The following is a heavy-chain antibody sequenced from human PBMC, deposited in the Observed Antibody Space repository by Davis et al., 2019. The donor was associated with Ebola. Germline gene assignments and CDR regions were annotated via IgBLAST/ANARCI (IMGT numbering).Heavy chain of an antibody. CDR1: GDTFSSFA. Sequence: SVKVSCKTSGDTFSSFAIGWLRQAPGQGLEWMGGIIPIFCTANYAQKFQGRVTITADESTSTAYMELSSLRSEDTAVYYCARREVIAVDPAGFDTWGQGTLVTVSS. CDR3: ARREVIAVDPAGFDT. D-gene: IGHD2-21*01. J-gene: IGHJ5*02. CDR2: IIPIFCTA. V-gene: IGHV1-69*13.